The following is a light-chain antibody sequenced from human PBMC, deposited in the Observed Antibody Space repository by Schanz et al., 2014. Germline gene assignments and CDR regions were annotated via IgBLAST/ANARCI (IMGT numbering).Light chain of an antibody. CDR3: QQYNTYSPWT. CDR1: QSISSW. CDR2: DAS. J-gene: IGKJ1*01. Sequence: DIQMTQSPSTLSASVGDRVTITCRASQSISSWVAWYQQKPGKAPKLLIYDASNLESGVPSRFSGSGSGTEFTLTISSLQPDDFANYYCQQYNTYSPWTFGQGTKVEIK. V-gene: IGKV1-5*01.